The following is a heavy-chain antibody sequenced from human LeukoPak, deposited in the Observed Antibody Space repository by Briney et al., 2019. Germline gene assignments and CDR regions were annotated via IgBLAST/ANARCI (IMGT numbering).Heavy chain of an antibody. CDR3: AKPSGGYDSSGYYFDY. D-gene: IGHD3-22*01. Sequence: PGGSLRLSCAASGFTFSSYAMSWVRQAPGKGLEWVSAISGSGGSTYYADSVKGRFTISRDNSKNTLYLQMNSLRAEDTAVYYCAKPSGGYDSSGYYFDYWGQGTLVTVSS. CDR2: ISGSGGST. CDR1: GFTFSSYA. V-gene: IGHV3-23*01. J-gene: IGHJ4*02.